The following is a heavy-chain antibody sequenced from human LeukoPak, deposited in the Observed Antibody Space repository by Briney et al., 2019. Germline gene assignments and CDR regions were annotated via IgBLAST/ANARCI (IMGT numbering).Heavy chain of an antibody. CDR2: IKEDGSEK. V-gene: IGHV3-7*03. Sequence: GGSLRLSCAASGFTFSRHWMSWVRQAPGKGLEWVANIKEDGSEKYYVDSVKGRFTISRDNAKNSLYLQMNGLRAEDTAVYYCARVDTAMVSDYWGQGTLVTVSS. CDR1: GFTFSRHW. CDR3: ARVDTAMVSDY. D-gene: IGHD5-18*01. J-gene: IGHJ4*02.